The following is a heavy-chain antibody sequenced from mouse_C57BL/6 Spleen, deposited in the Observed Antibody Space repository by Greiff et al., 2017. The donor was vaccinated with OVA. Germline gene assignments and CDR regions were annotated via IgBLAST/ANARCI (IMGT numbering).Heavy chain of an antibody. J-gene: IGHJ2*01. Sequence: EVKLMESGGGLVKPGGSLKLSCAASGFTFSDYGMHWVRQAPEKGLEWVAYISSGSSTIYYADPVKGRFTISRDNAKNTLFLQMTSLRSEDTAMYYCARSDYFDYWGQGTTLTVSS. CDR1: GFTFSDYG. CDR3: ARSDYFDY. V-gene: IGHV5-17*01. CDR2: ISSGSSTI.